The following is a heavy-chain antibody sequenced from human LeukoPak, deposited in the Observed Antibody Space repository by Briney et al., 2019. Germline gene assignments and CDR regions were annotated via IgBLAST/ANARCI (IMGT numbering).Heavy chain of an antibody. CDR1: GFTFSSYS. CDR3: ARGITGMYYYDP. Sequence: GGSLRLSCSASGFTFSSYSMNWVRQAPGKGLEWVSSISSSSSYIYYADSVKGRVTISRDNAKNSLYLQINSLRAEDTAVYYCARGITGMYYYDPWGQGTLVTVSS. J-gene: IGHJ5*02. V-gene: IGHV3-21*01. D-gene: IGHD3-10*01. CDR2: ISSSSSYI.